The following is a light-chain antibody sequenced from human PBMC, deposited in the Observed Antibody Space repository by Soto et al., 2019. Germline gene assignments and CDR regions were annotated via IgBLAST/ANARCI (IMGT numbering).Light chain of an antibody. CDR1: ETVDSNS. CDR3: QQYGGSPSFT. Sequence: VLTQSPGTLSLSPGERATLSCRASETVDSNSLARYQQKPGQAPRLLIYAASRSATGIPDSFIGSGCGTAFKLSITRLEPEDLAVYYCQQYGGSPSFTFGPGTRVD. V-gene: IGKV3-20*01. CDR2: AAS. J-gene: IGKJ3*01.